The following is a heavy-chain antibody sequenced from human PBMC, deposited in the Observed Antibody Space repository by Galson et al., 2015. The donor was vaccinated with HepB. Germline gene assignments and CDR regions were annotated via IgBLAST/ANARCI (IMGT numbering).Heavy chain of an antibody. D-gene: IGHD3-10*01. CDR2: ISSSSSTI. V-gene: IGHV3-48*02. Sequence: SLRLSCAASGLTFSSYSMNWVRQAPGKGLEWVSYISSSSSTIYYADSVKGRFTITRDNAKNSLNLQMNSLRNEDTAVYYCSRVGHYYGSGGSYGMDVWGQGTTVTVSS. J-gene: IGHJ6*02. CDR1: GLTFSSYS. CDR3: SRVGHYYGSGGSYGMDV.